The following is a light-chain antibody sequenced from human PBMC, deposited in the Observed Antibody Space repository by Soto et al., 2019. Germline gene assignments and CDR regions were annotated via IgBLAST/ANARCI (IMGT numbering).Light chain of an antibody. J-gene: IGLJ3*02. Sequence: QSALTQPASVSGSPGQSITISCTGTSSDVGGYNYVSWFQQHPGKAPKLMIYVVSNRPSGLSNLFSGSKSANKTSPTISALHAADEDADYYSSYTTSSSWVFGGGTKLTVL. CDR2: VVS. CDR1: SSDVGGYNY. CDR3: SSYTTSSSWV. V-gene: IGLV2-14*01.